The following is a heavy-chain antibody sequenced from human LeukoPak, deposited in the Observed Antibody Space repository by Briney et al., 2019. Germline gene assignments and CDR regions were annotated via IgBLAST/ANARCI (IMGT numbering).Heavy chain of an antibody. CDR3: AKWGDYDVLTGYYVPDY. D-gene: IGHD3-9*01. Sequence: GGSLRLSCAASGFTFSNYAMSWVRQAPGKGLEWVSAILGSGGSTYYADSVKGRFTVSRDNSRSTLYLQMKSQRAEDTALYYCAKWGDYDVLTGYYVPDYWGQGTRVTVSS. J-gene: IGHJ4*02. V-gene: IGHV3-23*01. CDR1: GFTFSNYA. CDR2: ILGSGGST.